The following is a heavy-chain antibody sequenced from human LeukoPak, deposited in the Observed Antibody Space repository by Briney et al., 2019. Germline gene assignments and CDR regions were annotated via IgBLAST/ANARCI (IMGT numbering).Heavy chain of an antibody. Sequence: ASVKVSCKASGYTFTNHGITWVRQAPGQGLEWMGWISAYNGNTNYAQKLQGRVTMTTDTSTSTAYMELRSLRSGDTAVYYCARENYGDPSDYWGQGTLVTVSS. V-gene: IGHV1-18*01. D-gene: IGHD4-17*01. CDR2: ISAYNGNT. CDR3: ARENYGDPSDY. J-gene: IGHJ4*02. CDR1: GYTFTNHG.